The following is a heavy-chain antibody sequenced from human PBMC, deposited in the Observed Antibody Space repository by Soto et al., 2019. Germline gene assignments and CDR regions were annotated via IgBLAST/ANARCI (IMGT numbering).Heavy chain of an antibody. D-gene: IGHD3-10*01. CDR2: FRSGGDDDTT. CDR3: AKKVNSGSGSQFFDYWGQGTLVTVSSGMDV. V-gene: IGHV3-23*01. J-gene: IGHJ6*02. CDR1: GFTFSSYS. Sequence: PGGSLRLSCAASGFTFSSYSMSWVRQAPGKGLEWVSGFRSGGDDDTTYYADSVRGRFTISRDNSKNTLFLQMNSLRAEDTAIYYCAKKVNSGSGSQFFDYWGQGTLVTVSSGMDVWGQGTTVTVSS.